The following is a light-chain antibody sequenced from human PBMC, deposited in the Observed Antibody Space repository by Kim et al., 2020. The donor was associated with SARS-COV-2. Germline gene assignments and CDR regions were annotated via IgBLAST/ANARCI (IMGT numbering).Light chain of an antibody. CDR1: RVGDKY. V-gene: IGLV3-1*01. CDR2: QDT. CDR3: QAWDSSTVV. J-gene: IGLJ2*01. Sequence: VSPGQTASITCSGDRVGDKYACWYQQKPGQSPVLVIYQDTKRPSGIPERFSGSNSGNTATLTISGTQAMDEADYYCQAWDSSTVVFGGGTQLTVL.